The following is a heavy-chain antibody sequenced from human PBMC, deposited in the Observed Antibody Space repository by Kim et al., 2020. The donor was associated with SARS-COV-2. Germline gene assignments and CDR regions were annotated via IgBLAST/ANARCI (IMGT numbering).Heavy chain of an antibody. Sequence: GGSLRLSCAASGFTFSSYAMHWVRQAPGKGLEWVAVISYDGSNKYYADSVKGRFTISRDNSKNTLYLQMNSLRAEDTAVYYCARVLWFGELDNWFDPWGQGTLVTVSS. CDR3: ARVLWFGELDNWFDP. J-gene: IGHJ5*02. CDR2: ISYDGSNK. V-gene: IGHV3-30*04. CDR1: GFTFSSYA. D-gene: IGHD3-10*01.